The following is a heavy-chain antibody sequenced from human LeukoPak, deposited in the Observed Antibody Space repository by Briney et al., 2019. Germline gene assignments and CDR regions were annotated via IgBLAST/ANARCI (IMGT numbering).Heavy chain of an antibody. Sequence: GGSLRLSCAASGFTFSSYSMNWVRQAPGKGLEWVSSISSSSSYIYYADSVKGRFTISRDNAKNSLYLQMNSLRAEDTAVYYCARDPSTYYDILTGYFSRRTYFDYWGQGTLVTVSS. CDR3: ARDPSTYYDILTGYFSRRTYFDY. CDR1: GFTFSSYS. V-gene: IGHV3-21*01. D-gene: IGHD3-9*01. CDR2: ISSSSSYI. J-gene: IGHJ4*02.